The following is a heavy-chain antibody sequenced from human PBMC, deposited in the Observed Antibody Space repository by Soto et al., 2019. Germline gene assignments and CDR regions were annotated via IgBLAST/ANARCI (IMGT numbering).Heavy chain of an antibody. CDR1: GGSISNSNW. J-gene: IGHJ4*02. CDR2: IYHSGST. V-gene: IGHV4-4*02. CDR3: ARSGSYGCGYFDY. D-gene: IGHD1-26*01. Sequence: QVQLQESGPGLVKTSGTLSLTCAVYGGSISNSNWWSWVRQPPGKGLEWSGEIYHSGSTNYNPSLKSRVTLSVDKSKNQFSLKLSSVTAADTAVYYCARSGSYGCGYFDYWGQGTLVTVSS.